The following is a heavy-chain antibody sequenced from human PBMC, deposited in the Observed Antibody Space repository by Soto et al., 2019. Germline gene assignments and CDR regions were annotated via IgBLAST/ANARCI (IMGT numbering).Heavy chain of an antibody. D-gene: IGHD1-26*01. Sequence: PGGSLRLSCIGSGFTFGYYAMTWVRQSPGKGLEWVGFIRSRAFDGTIEYAASVKGRFTISRDDSKDIAYLQMNSLTTEDTAVYYCTRGSGGYYVDYSDFWGQGTLVTVSS. J-gene: IGHJ4*02. CDR2: IRSRAFDGTI. CDR3: TRGSGGYYVDYSDF. V-gene: IGHV3-49*04. CDR1: GFTFGYYA.